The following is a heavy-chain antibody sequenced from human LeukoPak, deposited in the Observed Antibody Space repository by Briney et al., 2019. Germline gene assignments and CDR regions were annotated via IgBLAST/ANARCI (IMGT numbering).Heavy chain of an antibody. V-gene: IGHV5-51*01. D-gene: IGHD3-3*01. CDR3: ARSTLIRRITIFGVVISDAFDI. CDR2: IYPGDSDT. CDR1: GYSFTSYW. Sequence: GESLKISCKGSGYSFTSYWIGWVRQMPGKGLEWMGIIYPGDSDTRYSPSFQGQVTISADKSISTAYLRWSSLKASDTAMYYCARSTLIRRITIFGVVISDAFDIWGQGTMVTVSS. J-gene: IGHJ3*02.